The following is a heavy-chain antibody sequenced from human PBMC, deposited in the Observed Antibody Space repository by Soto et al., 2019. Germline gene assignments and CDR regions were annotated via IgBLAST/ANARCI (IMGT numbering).Heavy chain of an antibody. CDR1: GFTFSSYW. CDR3: ARVEGLGYCSSTSCHRHYYYYYMDV. Sequence: PGGSLRLSCAASGFTFSSYWMSWVRQAPGKGLEWVANIKQDGSEKYYVDSVRGRFTISRDNAKNSLYLQMNSLRAEDTAVYYCARVEGLGYCSSTSCHRHYYYYYMDVWGKGTTVTVSS. CDR2: IKQDGSEK. D-gene: IGHD2-2*01. V-gene: IGHV3-7*01. J-gene: IGHJ6*03.